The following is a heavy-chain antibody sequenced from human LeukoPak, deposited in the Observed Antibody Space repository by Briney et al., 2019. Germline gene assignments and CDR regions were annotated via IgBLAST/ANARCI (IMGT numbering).Heavy chain of an antibody. CDR3: AKVGYCDAGPCYFDS. V-gene: IGHV4-38-2*02. CDR2: MFHSGNT. CDR1: GYFISSGYY. Sequence: SQTLSLTCTVSGYFISSGYYWGWIRQSPGKGLEWIGTMFHSGNTYYNPSLNSRVTLSVDTSKNQFSLELNSVTAADTAVYYCAKVGYCDAGPCYFDSWGQGTLVTVSS. D-gene: IGHD2-15*01. J-gene: IGHJ4*02.